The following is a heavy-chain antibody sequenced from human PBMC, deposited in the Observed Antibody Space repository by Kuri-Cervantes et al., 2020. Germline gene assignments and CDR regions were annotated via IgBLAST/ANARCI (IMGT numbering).Heavy chain of an antibody. CDR1: GYSISSGYY. V-gene: IGHV4-38-2*02. CDR3: ARTNYYGSGSYTQRDY. Sequence: SETLSLTCTVSGYSISSGYYWGWIRQPPGKVLEWIGSIYHSGSTYYNPSLKSRFTISVDTSKNQFSLKLSSVTAADTAVYYCARTNYYGSGSYTQRDYWGQGTLVTVSS. D-gene: IGHD3-10*01. J-gene: IGHJ4*02. CDR2: IYHSGST.